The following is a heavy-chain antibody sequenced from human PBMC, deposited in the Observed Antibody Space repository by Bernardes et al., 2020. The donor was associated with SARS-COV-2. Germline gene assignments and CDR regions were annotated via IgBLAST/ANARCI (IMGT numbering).Heavy chain of an antibody. CDR1: GFTFNNYE. CDR3: ARLGYCISTSCQGGYYYYGMDV. V-gene: IGHV3-48*03. CDR2: ISGSGNTI. Sequence: GGSLRLSCAASGFTFNNYEMNWVRQAPGKGLEWISYISGSGNTIYYTDSVKGRFTISRDNAKNTLYLQMNSLRAEDTAVYYCARLGYCISTSCQGGYYYYGMDV. J-gene: IGHJ6*01. D-gene: IGHD2-2*01.